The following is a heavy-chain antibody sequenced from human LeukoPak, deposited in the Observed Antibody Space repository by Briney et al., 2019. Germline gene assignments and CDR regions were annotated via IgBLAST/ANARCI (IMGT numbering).Heavy chain of an antibody. CDR1: GFTFSSYG. CDR2: ISYDGSNK. D-gene: IGHD3-22*01. V-gene: IGHV3-30*18. J-gene: IGHJ4*02. Sequence: GRSLRLSCAASGFTFSSYGMHWVRQAPGKGLEWVAVISYDGSNKNYADSVKGRFTISRDNSKNTLYLQMSSLRAEDTAVYYCAKDASRDSNGYHLAYWGQGTLVTVSS. CDR3: AKDASRDSNGYHLAY.